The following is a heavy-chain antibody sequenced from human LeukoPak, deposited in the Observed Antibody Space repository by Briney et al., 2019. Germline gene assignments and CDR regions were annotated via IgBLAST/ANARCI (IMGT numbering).Heavy chain of an antibody. V-gene: IGHV4-38-2*02. D-gene: IGHD1-26*01. CDR2: IYHSGST. Sequence: PSDTLSLTCTVSGYSISSGYYWGWIRQPPGKGLEWIGEIYHSGSTNYNPSLKSRVTISVDKSKNQFSLKLGSVTAADTAVYYCARDGGYGSGSSQGAFDIWGQGTMVTVSS. J-gene: IGHJ3*02. CDR3: ARDGGYGSGSSQGAFDI. CDR1: GYSISSGYY.